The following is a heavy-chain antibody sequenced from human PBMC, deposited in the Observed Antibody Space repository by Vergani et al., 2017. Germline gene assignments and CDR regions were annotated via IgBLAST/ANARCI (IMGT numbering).Heavy chain of an antibody. V-gene: IGHV3-9*01. CDR3: AKDLSYSTAWPHFDS. D-gene: IGHD4-11*01. J-gene: IGHJ4*02. Sequence: EVHLVESGGDLVEPGRSLRLSCAASGFIFDDYAMHWVRQVPGKGLEWVSGISWNSKSEAYADSVKGRFAISRDNAKNSLYLQMNSLRVEDTAMYFCAKDLSYSTAWPHFDSRGQGTLVTVSS. CDR2: ISWNSKSE. CDR1: GFIFDDYA.